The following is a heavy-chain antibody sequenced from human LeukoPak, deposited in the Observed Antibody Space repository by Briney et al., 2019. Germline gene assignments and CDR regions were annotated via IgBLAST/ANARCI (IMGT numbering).Heavy chain of an antibody. CDR3: ARDPSGFSSRFDY. CDR2: INHSGST. D-gene: IGHD3-22*01. CDR1: GGSISSGDYY. V-gene: IGHV4-30-4*08. J-gene: IGHJ4*02. Sequence: SQTLSLTCTVSGGSISSGDYYWSCIRQPAGKGLEWIGEINHSGSTNYNPSLKSRVTISVDTSKNQFSLKLSSVTAADTAVYYCARDPSGFSSRFDYWGQGMLVTVSS.